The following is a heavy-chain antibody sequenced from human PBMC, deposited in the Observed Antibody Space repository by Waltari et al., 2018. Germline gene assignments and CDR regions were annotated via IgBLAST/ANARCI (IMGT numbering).Heavy chain of an antibody. CDR3: VKGSGGSRPYYFDS. Sequence: EVQLEESGGGLVQPGGSLRLSCAASGFTFSRYAMAWVRQVPGKGLESIAAITDTGSDTYSAESVKGRFTISRDHSLYLQMKSLRVEDTAVYYCVKGSGGSRPYYFDSWGQGTLVTVSS. J-gene: IGHJ4*02. D-gene: IGHD1-26*01. CDR2: ITDTGSDT. CDR1: GFTFSRYA. V-gene: IGHV3-23*04.